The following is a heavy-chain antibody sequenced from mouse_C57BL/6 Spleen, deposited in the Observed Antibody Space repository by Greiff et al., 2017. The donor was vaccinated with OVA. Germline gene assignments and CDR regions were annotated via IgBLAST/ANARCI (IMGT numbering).Heavy chain of an antibody. Sequence: EVQLQQSGPELVKPGASVKISCKASGYTFTDYYMNWVKQSHGKSLEWIGDINPNNGGTSYNQKFKGKATLTVDKSSSTAYMELRSLTSEDSAVYYCARRELLDWYFDVWGTGTTVTVSS. D-gene: IGHD2-1*01. CDR1: GYTFTDYY. V-gene: IGHV1-26*01. CDR2: INPNNGGT. CDR3: ARRELLDWYFDV. J-gene: IGHJ1*03.